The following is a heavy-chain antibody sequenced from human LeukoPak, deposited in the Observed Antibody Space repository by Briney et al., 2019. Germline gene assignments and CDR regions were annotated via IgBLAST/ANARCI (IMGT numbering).Heavy chain of an antibody. CDR3: ARDYGDYGGGYFDY. J-gene: IGHJ4*02. V-gene: IGHV4-4*07. CDR2: IYSSGST. Sequence: PSETLSLTCTVSNGSISSYNWSWIRQPAGKGLEWIGRIYSSGSTNYNPSLKSRVTMSIDTSNNHFSLKLTSVTAADTAVYYCARDYGDYGGGYFDYWGQGTLVTVSS. CDR1: NGSISSYN. D-gene: IGHD4-17*01.